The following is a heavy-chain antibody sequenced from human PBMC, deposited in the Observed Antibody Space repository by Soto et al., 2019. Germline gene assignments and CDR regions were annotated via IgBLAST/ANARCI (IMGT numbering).Heavy chain of an antibody. Sequence: LSCTASGGTSSRSSKRVFRQAPERRLEWVAAISGTGDSTYYADSVKGRFTISRDNSKNTLYLQMKGLRVEDTAVYYCAKGPTIFGVFFRLYCDHRDLDSFPTSRSTDL. CDR2: ISGTGDST. J-gene: IGHJ2*01. CDR3: AKGPTIFGVFFRLYCDHRDLDSFPTSRSTDL. CDR1: GGTSSRSS. V-gene: IGHV3-23*01. D-gene: IGHD3-3*01.